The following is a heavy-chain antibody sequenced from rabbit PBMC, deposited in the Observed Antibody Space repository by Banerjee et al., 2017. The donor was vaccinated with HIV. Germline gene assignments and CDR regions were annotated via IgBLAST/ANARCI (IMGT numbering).Heavy chain of an antibody. J-gene: IGHJ4*01. V-gene: IGHV1S45*01. D-gene: IGHD2-1*01. CDR2: IYGGSSGGT. CDR1: GFDVSSYW. Sequence: QEQLVESGGGLVKPEGSLTLSCKASGFDVSSYWMCWVRQAPGKGLEWIACIYGGSSGGTHYASWAKGRFTISKTSSTTVTLQMTSLTAADTATYFCARDGDDYGDYDLWGQGTLVTVS. CDR3: ARDGDDYGDYDL.